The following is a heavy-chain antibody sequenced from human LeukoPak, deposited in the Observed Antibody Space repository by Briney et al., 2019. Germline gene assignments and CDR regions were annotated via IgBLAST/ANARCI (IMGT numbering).Heavy chain of an antibody. V-gene: IGHV3-11*06. Sequence: GGSRRLSCVASGXTFSDDYMTWVRQAPGKGLEWISYISTSSSYTNYADSVKGRFTISRDNAKNSLSLQMNSLRAEDTAVYYCARLIYSNFAFDYWGQGTLVTVSS. CDR1: GXTFSDDY. D-gene: IGHD4-11*01. CDR2: ISTSSSYT. CDR3: ARLIYSNFAFDY. J-gene: IGHJ4*02.